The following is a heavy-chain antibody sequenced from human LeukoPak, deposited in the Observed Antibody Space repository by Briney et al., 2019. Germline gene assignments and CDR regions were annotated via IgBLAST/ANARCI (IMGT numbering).Heavy chain of an antibody. V-gene: IGHV3-23*01. D-gene: IGHD1-26*01. CDR2: ISGSGDST. CDR1: GFTFSSYD. Sequence: GGSLRLSCAASGFTFSSYDMSWVRQAPGKGLEWVSGISGSGDSTYYADSVKGRFTISRDNAKNSLYLQMNSLRAEDTAVYYCARTDSGNLGYFDYWGQGTLVSVSS. J-gene: IGHJ4*02. CDR3: ARTDSGNLGYFDY.